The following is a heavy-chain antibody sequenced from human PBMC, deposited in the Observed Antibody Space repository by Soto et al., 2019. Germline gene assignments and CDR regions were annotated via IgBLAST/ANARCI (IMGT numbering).Heavy chain of an antibody. J-gene: IGHJ4*02. CDR2: ISAYNGNT. D-gene: IGHD3-22*01. V-gene: IGHV1-18*01. CDR1: GYTFTSYG. Sequence: ASVKVSCKASGYTFTSYGISWVRQAPGQGLEWMGWISAYNGNTNYAQKLQGRVTMTTDTSTSTAYMELRSLRSDDTAVYYCARDRGEGYYYDSSGYFHWGQGTLGTVSS. CDR3: ARDRGEGYYYDSSGYFH.